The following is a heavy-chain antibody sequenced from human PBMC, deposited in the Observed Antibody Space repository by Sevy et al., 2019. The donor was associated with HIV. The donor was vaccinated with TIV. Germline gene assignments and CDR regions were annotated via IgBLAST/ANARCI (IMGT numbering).Heavy chain of an antibody. Sequence: SETLSLTCAVSGYSISSGYYWGWIRQPPGKGLEWIGSIYHSGSTYYNPSLKSRVTISVDTSKNQFSLKLSSVTAADTAVYYCANTEGLWFGESKVMDVWGKGTTVTVSS. CDR2: IYHSGST. V-gene: IGHV4-38-2*01. CDR3: ANTEGLWFGESKVMDV. D-gene: IGHD3-10*01. J-gene: IGHJ6*03. CDR1: GYSISSGYY.